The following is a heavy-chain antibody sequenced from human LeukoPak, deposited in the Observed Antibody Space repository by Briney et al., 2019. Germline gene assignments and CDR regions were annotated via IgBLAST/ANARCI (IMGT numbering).Heavy chain of an antibody. Sequence: ASVKVSCKASGYTFTGYYMHWVRQAPGQGLEWMGRIDPNSGGTNYAQKCQGRVTMTRDTSISTAYMELSRLRSDDTAVYYCARGYSSQTDYWGQGTLVTVSS. CDR2: IDPNSGGT. J-gene: IGHJ4*02. D-gene: IGHD6-13*01. V-gene: IGHV1-2*06. CDR1: GYTFTGYY. CDR3: ARGYSSQTDY.